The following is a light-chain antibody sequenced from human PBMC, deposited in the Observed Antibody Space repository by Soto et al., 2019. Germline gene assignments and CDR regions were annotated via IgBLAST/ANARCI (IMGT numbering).Light chain of an antibody. CDR3: QQYNNWPPWT. J-gene: IGKJ1*01. V-gene: IGKV3-15*01. CDR1: QSLGGN. Sequence: EIVMTQSPATLAVSPGDTATLSCRASQSLGGNLAWYQQKPGQAPRLLIFRASSRATGVPARFSASGSGTEFTLTISGLQSEDFAVYYCQQYNNWPPWTFGPGTWVEIK. CDR2: RAS.